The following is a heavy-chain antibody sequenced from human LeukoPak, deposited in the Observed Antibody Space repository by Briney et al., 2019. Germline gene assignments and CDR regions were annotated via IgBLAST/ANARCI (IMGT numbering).Heavy chain of an antibody. CDR3: AKATTGTRNAFDI. V-gene: IGHV3-74*01. CDR2: VSSDGTST. Sequence: GGSLRLSCAASGFSLSTYWMHWVRQAPGKGLVWVSCVSSDGTSTNYADSVKGRFTISRDSAKNTLYLQMNSLRAEDTAVYYCAKATTGTRNAFDIWGQGTMVTVSS. J-gene: IGHJ3*02. CDR1: GFSLSTYW. D-gene: IGHD1-1*01.